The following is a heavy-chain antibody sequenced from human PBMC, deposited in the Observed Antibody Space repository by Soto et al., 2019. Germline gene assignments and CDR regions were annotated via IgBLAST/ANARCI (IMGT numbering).Heavy chain of an antibody. CDR3: AREGWLGGGGGGTEPLDI. Sequence: QVQLVQSGAEVEKPGASVKISCKASGYSFTSQYVHWVRQAPGQGLEWMGIINPNGGSTTYAQKFQGRIPRRREPPQGTGHRERGSLTSEDTAVYYCAREGWLGGGGGGTEPLDIWGQGTMVTVAS. CDR2: INPNGGST. D-gene: IGHD6-19*01. V-gene: IGHV1-46*03. J-gene: IGHJ3*02. CDR1: GYSFTSQY.